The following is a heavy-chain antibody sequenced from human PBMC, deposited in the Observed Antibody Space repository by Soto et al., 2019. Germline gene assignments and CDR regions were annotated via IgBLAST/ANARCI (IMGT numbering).Heavy chain of an antibody. D-gene: IGHD6-13*01. J-gene: IGHJ4*02. V-gene: IGHV3-7*03. CDR3: ARPTGDSSTWYGDY. Sequence: GGSLRLSCAASGFTFSSYWMSWVRQAPGKGLEWVANIKQDGSEKYYVDSVKGRFTISRDNAKNSLYLQMNSLRAEDTAVYYCARPTGDSSTWYGDYWGQGTLVTVSS. CDR1: GFTFSSYW. CDR2: IKQDGSEK.